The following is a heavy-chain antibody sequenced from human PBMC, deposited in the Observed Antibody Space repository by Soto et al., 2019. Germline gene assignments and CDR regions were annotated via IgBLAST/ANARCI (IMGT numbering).Heavy chain of an antibody. J-gene: IGHJ5*02. CDR1: GYTFSSYY. D-gene: IGHD2-15*01. CDR3: ASSSLGNWFDP. CDR2: INPSGGGA. Sequence: ASVKVSCKASGYTFSSYYVHWVRQAPGQGLEWMGVINPSGGGASYAQKFQGRVTLTRDTSTSTVYMELRRLRSEDTAVYYCASSSLGNWFDPWGQGTLVTVSS. V-gene: IGHV1-46*03.